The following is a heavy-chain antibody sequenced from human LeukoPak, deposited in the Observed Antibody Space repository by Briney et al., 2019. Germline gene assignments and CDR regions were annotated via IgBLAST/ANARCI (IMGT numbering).Heavy chain of an antibody. D-gene: IGHD3-22*01. J-gene: IGHJ4*02. V-gene: IGHV3-74*01. Sequence: GGSLRLSCAASGFTFSSYWMHWVRQAPGEGLVWVSRINGDGSSTTYADSVKGRFTISRDNAKSTLYLQMNGLRAEDTAVYYCARDLVVTSAYWGQGTLVTVSS. CDR1: GFTFSSYW. CDR3: ARDLVVTSAY. CDR2: INGDGSST.